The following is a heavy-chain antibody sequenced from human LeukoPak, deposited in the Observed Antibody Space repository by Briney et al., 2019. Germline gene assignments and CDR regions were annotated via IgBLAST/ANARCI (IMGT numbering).Heavy chain of an antibody. CDR3: ARGYSSGWYNWFDP. CDR1: GGSISSYY. D-gene: IGHD6-13*01. CDR2: IYYSGST. J-gene: IGHJ5*02. V-gene: IGHV4-59*08. Sequence: SETLSLTCTVSGGSISSYYWSWIRQPPGKGLEWIGYIYYSGSTNYNPSLKSRVTISVDTSKNQFSLKLSSVTAADTAVYYCARGYSSGWYNWFDPWGQGTLVTVSS.